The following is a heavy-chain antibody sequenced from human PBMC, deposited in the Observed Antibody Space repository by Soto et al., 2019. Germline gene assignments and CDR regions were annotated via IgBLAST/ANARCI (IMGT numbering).Heavy chain of an antibody. Sequence: PWGSLRLSCSASGFPFSSTDMTWVRQAPGKGLEWVSTIDGSGGTTYYADSVKGRFTISRDNSINTVFLQMNSLRADDTALYFCAKNSGWFNTWGQGALVTVSS. CDR3: AKNSGWFNT. CDR2: IDGSGGTT. CDR1: GFPFSSTD. J-gene: IGHJ5*02. D-gene: IGHD3-10*01. V-gene: IGHV3-23*01.